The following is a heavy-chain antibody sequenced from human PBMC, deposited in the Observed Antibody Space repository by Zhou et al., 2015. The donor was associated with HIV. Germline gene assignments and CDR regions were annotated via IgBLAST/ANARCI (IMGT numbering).Heavy chain of an antibody. V-gene: IGHV1-69*01. CDR3: ARSRGMENPPIPSLWRIAVAGGPHYYYMDV. Sequence: QVQLVQSGAEVKKPGSSVKVSCKASGGTFSSYAISWVRQAPGQGLEWMGGIIPIFGTANYAQKFQGRVTITADESTSTAYMELSSLRSEDTAVYYCARSRGMENPPIPSLWRIAVAGGPHYYYMDVWGKGTTVTVSS. CDR1: GGTFSSYA. CDR2: IIPIFGTA. J-gene: IGHJ6*03. D-gene: IGHD6-19*01.